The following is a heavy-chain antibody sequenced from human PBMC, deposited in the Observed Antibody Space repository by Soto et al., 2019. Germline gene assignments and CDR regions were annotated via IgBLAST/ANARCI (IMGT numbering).Heavy chain of an antibody. CDR3: AREKFRAGFQH. CDR2: IYYSGST. J-gene: IGHJ1*01. V-gene: IGHV4-31*03. D-gene: IGHD3-10*01. Sequence: SETLSLTCTVSGGSISSGGYYWSWIRQHPGQGLEWIGYIYYSGSTYYNPSLKSRVTISVDTSKNQFSLKLSSVTAADTAVYYGAREKFRAGFQHWGQGTLVTVSS. CDR1: GGSISSGGYY.